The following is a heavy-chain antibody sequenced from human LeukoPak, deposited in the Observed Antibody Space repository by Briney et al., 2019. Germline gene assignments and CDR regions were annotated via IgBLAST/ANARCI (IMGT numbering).Heavy chain of an antibody. J-gene: IGHJ6*03. CDR3: ASSLYCSGGSCYKWYYYMDV. CDR1: GYTFTGYY. Sequence: GASVKVSCKASGYTFTGYYMHWVRQAPGQGLEWMGRINPNSGGTNYAQKFQGRVTMTRDTSISTAYMELSRLRSHDTAVYYCASSLYCSGGSCYKWYYYMDVWGKGTTVTVSS. D-gene: IGHD2-15*01. V-gene: IGHV1-2*06. CDR2: INPNSGGT.